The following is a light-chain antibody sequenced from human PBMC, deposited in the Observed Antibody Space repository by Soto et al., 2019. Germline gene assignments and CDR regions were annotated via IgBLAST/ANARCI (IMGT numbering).Light chain of an antibody. CDR2: EVS. V-gene: IGLV2-14*01. CDR1: SSDVGGYNY. Sequence: QSVLTQPASVSGSPGQSITISCTGTSSDVGGYNYVTWYQQHPGKAPKLMIYEVSNRPSGVTNHFSGPKSGNTASLTISGLQAEDEAVYYCSSYTSHRPRVFRTGTKLTVL. J-gene: IGLJ1*01. CDR3: SSYTSHRPRV.